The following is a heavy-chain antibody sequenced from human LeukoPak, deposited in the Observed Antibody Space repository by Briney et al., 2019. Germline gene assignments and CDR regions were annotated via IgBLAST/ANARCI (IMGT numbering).Heavy chain of an antibody. D-gene: IGHD6-19*01. Sequence: SETLSLTCTVSGGSISSGGYYWSWIRQHPGKGLEWIGYIYYSGSTYYNPSLKSRVTISVDTSKNQFSLKLSSVTAADTAVYYCAREAVAGQNWFDPWGQGTLVTVSS. CDR3: AREAVAGQNWFDP. CDR1: GGSISSGGYY. V-gene: IGHV4-31*03. CDR2: IYYSGST. J-gene: IGHJ5*02.